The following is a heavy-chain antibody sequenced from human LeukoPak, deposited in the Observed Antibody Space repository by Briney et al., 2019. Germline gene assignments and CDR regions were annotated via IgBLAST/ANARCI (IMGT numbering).Heavy chain of an antibody. J-gene: IGHJ6*03. Sequence: SETLSLTCTVSGGSISSYYWSWIRQPPGKGLEWIGYIYYSGSTNYNPSLKSRVTISVDTSKNQFSLKLSSVTAADTAVYYCARLRFLEWLNYYYMDVWGKGTTVTVSS. CDR3: ARLRFLEWLNYYYMDV. CDR1: GGSISSYY. CDR2: IYYSGST. V-gene: IGHV4-59*01. D-gene: IGHD3-3*01.